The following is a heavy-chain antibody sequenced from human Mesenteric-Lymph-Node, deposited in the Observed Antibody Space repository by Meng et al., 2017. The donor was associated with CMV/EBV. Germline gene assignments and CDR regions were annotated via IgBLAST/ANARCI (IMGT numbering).Heavy chain of an antibody. CDR2: INHSGST. CDR1: GDSISSSTYY. CDR3: ARGDKPKNFDY. J-gene: IGHJ4*02. Sequence: GSLRLSCTVSGDSISSSTYYWGWIRQPPGKGLEWIGEINHSGSTNYNPSLKSRVTISVDTSKNQFSLKLSSVTAADTAVYYCARGDKPKNFDYWGQGTLVTVSS. V-gene: IGHV4-39*07.